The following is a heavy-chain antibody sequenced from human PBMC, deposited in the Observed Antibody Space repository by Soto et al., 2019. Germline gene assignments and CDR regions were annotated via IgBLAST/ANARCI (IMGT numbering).Heavy chain of an antibody. V-gene: IGHV3-33*01. J-gene: IGHJ5*02. CDR2: IWYDGNKK. D-gene: IGHD2-15*01. CDR3: ARDLTNICVGGSCSNWFDP. CDR1: GFTFSDYG. Sequence: GGSLRLSCAASGFTFSDYGMHWVRQAPGKGLEWVALIWYDGNKKYYADSVKGRFTIARDNSKNTLYLQMNSLRAEDTAVYYCARDLTNICVGGSCSNWFDPWGQGTLVTVSS.